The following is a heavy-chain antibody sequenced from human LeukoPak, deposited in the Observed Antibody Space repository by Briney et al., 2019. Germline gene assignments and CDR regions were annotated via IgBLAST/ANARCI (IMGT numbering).Heavy chain of an antibody. V-gene: IGHV4-4*07. CDR2: IYTGGST. CDR3: ARTPSVYCSGGNCYPGHFDY. Sequence: SETLSLTCTVSGGSISSYYWSWIRQPAGKGLEWIGRIYTGGSTNYNPSLKSRVTMSVDTSKNQFSLKLSSVTAADTAVYYCARTPSVYCSGGNCYPGHFDYWGQGTLVTVSS. D-gene: IGHD2-15*01. CDR1: GGSISSYY. J-gene: IGHJ4*02.